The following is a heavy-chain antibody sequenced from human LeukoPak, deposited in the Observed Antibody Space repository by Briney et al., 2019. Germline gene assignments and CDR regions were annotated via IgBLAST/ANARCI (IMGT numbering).Heavy chain of an antibody. CDR1: GFTFSSYS. CDR2: ISGSGGST. CDR3: AKLKGIAAAPLSDY. Sequence: GGSLRLSCAASGFTFSSYSMSWVRQAPGKGLEWVSAISGSGGSTYYADSVKGRFTISRDNSKNTLYLQMNSLRAEDTAVYYCAKLKGIAAAPLSDYWGQGTLVTVSS. J-gene: IGHJ4*02. D-gene: IGHD6-13*01. V-gene: IGHV3-23*01.